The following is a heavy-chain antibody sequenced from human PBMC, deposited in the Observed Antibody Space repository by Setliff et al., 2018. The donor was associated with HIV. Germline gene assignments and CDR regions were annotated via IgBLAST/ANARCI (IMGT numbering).Heavy chain of an antibody. Sequence: KTSETLSLTCPVSDSGTYYWSWIRQPAGKGLEWIGRVSSRGDTNYNPSLKSRVTMSVDTSKNQFSLKLTSVTASDTAVYYCARAAAGNTDPFDLWGQGSPVTVSS. CDR1: DSGTYY. D-gene: IGHD4-17*01. J-gene: IGHJ4*02. CDR2: VSSRGDT. V-gene: IGHV4-4*07. CDR3: ARAAAGNTDPFDL.